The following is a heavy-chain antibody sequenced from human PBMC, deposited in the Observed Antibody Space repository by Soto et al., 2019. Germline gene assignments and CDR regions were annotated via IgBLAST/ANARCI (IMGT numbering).Heavy chain of an antibody. CDR3: ARVPTP. J-gene: IGHJ5*02. D-gene: IGHD2-2*01. V-gene: IGHV4-30-2*01. Sequence: QLQVQESGSGLVKPSQTLSLTCAVSGGSISSGGYSWSWIRQPPGTGLEWIGYIYHSGSTYYNSSLKSRVTISVDRSKNQCSRKLSSVTAADTAVYYCARVPTPWGQGTLVTVSS. CDR2: IYHSGST. CDR1: GGSISSGGYS.